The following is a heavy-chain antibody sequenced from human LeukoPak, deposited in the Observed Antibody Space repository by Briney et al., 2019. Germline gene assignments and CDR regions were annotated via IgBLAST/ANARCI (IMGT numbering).Heavy chain of an antibody. V-gene: IGHV1-46*01. CDR3: ARGLYSSSSPAVYGY. CDR1: GYTFTGYY. CDR2: INPSGGST. Sequence: GATVKVSCKASGYTFTGYYMHWVRQAPGQGLEWMGIINPSGGSTSYAQKFQGRVTMTRDTSTSTVYMELYSLRSDDTAVYYCARGLYSSSSPAVYGYWGQGTLVTVSS. J-gene: IGHJ4*02. D-gene: IGHD6-6*01.